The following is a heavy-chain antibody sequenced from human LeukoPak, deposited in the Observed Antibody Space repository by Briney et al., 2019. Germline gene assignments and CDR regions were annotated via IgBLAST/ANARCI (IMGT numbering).Heavy chain of an antibody. D-gene: IGHD4-17*01. CDR2: IYYSGST. CDR1: GGSISSYY. CDR3: AREPSTVSAYI. J-gene: IGHJ4*02. Sequence: SETLSLTYTVSGGSISSYYWSWIRQPPGKGLEWIGYIYYSGSTNYNPSLKSRVTISVDTSKNQFSLKVNSVTAADTAVYYCAREPSTVSAYIWGQGTLVTVSS. V-gene: IGHV4-59*01.